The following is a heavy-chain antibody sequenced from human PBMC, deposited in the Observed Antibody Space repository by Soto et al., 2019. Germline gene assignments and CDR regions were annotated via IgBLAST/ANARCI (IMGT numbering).Heavy chain of an antibody. J-gene: IGHJ4*02. CDR2: ISWNSGSI. CDR3: AKAVRYSSGWYEVSLDY. Sequence: EVQLVESGGGLVQPGRSLRLSCAASGFTFDDYAMHWVRQAPGKGLEWVSGISWNSGSIGYADSVKGRFTISRDNAKNSLYLQMNSLRAEYTALYYCAKAVRYSSGWYEVSLDYGGQGTLVTVAS. CDR1: GFTFDDYA. D-gene: IGHD6-19*01. V-gene: IGHV3-9*01.